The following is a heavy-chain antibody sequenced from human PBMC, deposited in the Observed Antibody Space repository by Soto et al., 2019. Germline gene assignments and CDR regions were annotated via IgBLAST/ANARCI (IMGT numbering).Heavy chain of an antibody. CDR3: GGNGYFAIDY. CDR2: VYHSGST. J-gene: IGHJ4*02. V-gene: IGHV4-4*02. Sequence: QVQLQESGPGLVKPSGTLSLTCAVSGGSITSNWWSWVRQPPGKGLEWIGEVYHSGSTNYNPSLESRVAISVDKSKNRFFLKLSSVTAADTAVYYCGGNGYFAIDYWGQGTLVTVSS. D-gene: IGHD5-12*01. CDR1: GGSITSNW.